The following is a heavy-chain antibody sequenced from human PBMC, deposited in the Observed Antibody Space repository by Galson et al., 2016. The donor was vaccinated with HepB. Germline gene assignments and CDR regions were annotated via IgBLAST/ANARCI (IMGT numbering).Heavy chain of an antibody. CDR1: GYTFTSFW. Sequence: QSGAEVKKPGESLRISCQGSGYTFTSFWIDWVRQKPGKGLEWMGAIFTADSDTRYSPSFQGQVTISVDVSINTAYLQWSSLEASDTAMYYCARRHSYFDYWGRGTLVTVSS. CDR2: IFTADSDT. D-gene: IGHD4-11*01. V-gene: IGHV5-51*01. J-gene: IGHJ4*02. CDR3: ARRHSYFDY.